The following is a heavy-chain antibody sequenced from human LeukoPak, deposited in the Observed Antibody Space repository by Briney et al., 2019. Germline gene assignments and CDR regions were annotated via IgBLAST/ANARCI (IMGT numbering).Heavy chain of an antibody. Sequence: SETLSLTCTVSGGSISSYYWSWIRQPAGKGLEWIGRIYTSGSTNYNPSLKSRVTMSVDTSKNQFSLKLSSVTAADTAVYYCARRRYYYGSGSYYPLDPWGQGTLVTVSS. CDR3: ARRRYYYGSGSYYPLDP. CDR1: GGSISSYY. D-gene: IGHD3-10*01. V-gene: IGHV4-4*07. CDR2: IYTSGST. J-gene: IGHJ5*02.